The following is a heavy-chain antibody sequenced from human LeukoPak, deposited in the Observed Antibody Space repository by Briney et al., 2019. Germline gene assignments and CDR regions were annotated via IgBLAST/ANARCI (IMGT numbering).Heavy chain of an antibody. CDR2: ISSSSSHM. CDR1: GFTFNSYS. Sequence: GGSLRLSCAASGFTFNSYSMYWVRQAPGKGLEWVSSISSSSSHMFYADSVKGRFSISRDNANNSLYLRMNSLRAEDTAVYYCVRDSGSSYGYYFLHWGQGTLVTVSS. CDR3: VRDSGSSYGYYFLH. J-gene: IGHJ1*01. D-gene: IGHD1-26*01. V-gene: IGHV3-21*01.